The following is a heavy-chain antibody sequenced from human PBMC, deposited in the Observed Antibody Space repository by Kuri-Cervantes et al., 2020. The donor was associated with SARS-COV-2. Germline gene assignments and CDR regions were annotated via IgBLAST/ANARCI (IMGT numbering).Heavy chain of an antibody. CDR2: IYYSGST. V-gene: IGHV4-61*05. J-gene: IGHJ6*04. Sequence: GSLRLSCTVSGGSISSSSYYWGWIRQPPGKGLEWIGYIYYSGSTNYNPSLKSRVTISVDTSKNQFSLKLSSVTAADTAVYYCARPGGSLDVWGKGTTVTVSS. CDR1: GGSISSSSYY. CDR3: ARPGGSLDV. D-gene: IGHD4-23*01.